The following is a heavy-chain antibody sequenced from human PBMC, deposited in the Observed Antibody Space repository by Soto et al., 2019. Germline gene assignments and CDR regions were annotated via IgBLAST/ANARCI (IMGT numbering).Heavy chain of an antibody. D-gene: IGHD5-18*01. CDR1: GYIFRTSW. CDR3: ARSGGYAYESTIPEHFFDY. CDR2: IYPGDSDT. Sequence: PGESLKISCKGSGYIFRTSWIGWVRQMPGKGLEWMGVIYPGDSDTKYSPSFEGQIIMLVDMSISTAYLQLNSLKASDTATYFCARSGGYAYESTIPEHFFDYWGQGTLVTVSS. J-gene: IGHJ4*02. V-gene: IGHV5-51*01.